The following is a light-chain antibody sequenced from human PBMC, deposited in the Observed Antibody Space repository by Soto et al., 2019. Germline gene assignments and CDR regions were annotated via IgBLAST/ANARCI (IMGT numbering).Light chain of an antibody. Sequence: EIVMTQSPATLSVSPGERATLSCRASQSVSSNLALYQQKPGQAPRLLIYGASSRATGIPDRFSGSGSGTDFTLTISSLQSEDFAVYYCQQYNNWPPWTFGQGTKVDI. CDR3: QQYNNWPPWT. V-gene: IGKV3D-15*01. CDR2: GAS. CDR1: QSVSSN. J-gene: IGKJ1*01.